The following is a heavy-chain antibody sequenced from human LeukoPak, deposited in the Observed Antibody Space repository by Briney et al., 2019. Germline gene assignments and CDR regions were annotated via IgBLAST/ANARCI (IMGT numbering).Heavy chain of an antibody. CDR1: GGTFSSYA. J-gene: IGHJ6*03. CDR3: ARVGMEYYYMDV. D-gene: IGHD6-13*01. Sequence: SVKASCKASGGTFSSYAISWVRQAPGQGLEWMGGIIPIFGTANYAQKFQGRVTITADESTSTAYMELSSLRSEDTAVYYCARVGMEYYYMDVWGKGTTVTVSS. CDR2: IIPIFGTA. V-gene: IGHV1-69*13.